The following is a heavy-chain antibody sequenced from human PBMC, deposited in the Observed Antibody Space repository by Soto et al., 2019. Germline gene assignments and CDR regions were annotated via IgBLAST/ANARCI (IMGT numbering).Heavy chain of an antibody. J-gene: IGHJ4*02. Sequence: EVQLVESGGGLVKPGGSLRLSCEASEFTFRNAWMSWVRQAPGKGLGWVGRIKSKTDGGTTDYAAPVKGRFTISRDDSKNTLYLQMNSLKTEDTAVYYCTTIIRWTYYFDYWGQGTLVTVSS. CDR1: EFTFRNAW. CDR3: TTIIRWTYYFDY. D-gene: IGHD4-17*01. V-gene: IGHV3-15*01. CDR2: IKSKTDGGTT.